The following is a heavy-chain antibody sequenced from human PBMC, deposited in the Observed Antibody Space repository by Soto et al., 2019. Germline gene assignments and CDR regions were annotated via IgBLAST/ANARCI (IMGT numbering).Heavy chain of an antibody. J-gene: IGHJ4*02. Sequence: QVQLQQWGAGLLKPSETLSLTCAVYGGSFSGYYWSWIRQPPGKGLEGIGEINHSGSTNYNPSLKSRVTISVDTSKNQFSLKLSSVTAADTAVYYCASYVVVTARFDYWGQGTLVTVSS. D-gene: IGHD2-21*02. CDR1: GGSFSGYY. V-gene: IGHV4-34*01. CDR3: ASYVVVTARFDY. CDR2: INHSGST.